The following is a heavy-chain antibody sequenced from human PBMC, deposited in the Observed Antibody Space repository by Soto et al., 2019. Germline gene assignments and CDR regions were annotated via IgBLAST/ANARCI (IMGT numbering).Heavy chain of an antibody. Sequence: TXSLTCAISGDSVSSNTASWHWIRQSPSRGLEWLGRTYFRSKWYNDYAVSVKSRIIINPDTSNNQFSLQLNSVTPEDTAVYFCAKGDNLGPKTGYAFDPWGQGIMVTVSS. D-gene: IGHD5-12*01. J-gene: IGHJ5*02. CDR2: TYFRSKWYN. CDR3: AKGDNLGPKTGYAFDP. CDR1: GDSVSSNTAS. V-gene: IGHV6-1*01.